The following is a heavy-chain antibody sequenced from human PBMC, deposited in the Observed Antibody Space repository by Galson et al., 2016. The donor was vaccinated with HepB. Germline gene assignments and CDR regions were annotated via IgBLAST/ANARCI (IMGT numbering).Heavy chain of an antibody. D-gene: IGHD2-15*01. V-gene: IGHV1-24*01. J-gene: IGHJ5*02. Sequence: SVKVSCKVSGYTLTELSIRWVRQAPGKGLEWMGSFDTEDAEIIYAQKFQGRVTMTEDTSTGIAYMELSGLGSDDTAVYYCATDGDDTYSNWFDRWGQGTLVTVSS. CDR1: GYTLTELS. CDR2: FDTEDAEI. CDR3: ATDGDDTYSNWFDR.